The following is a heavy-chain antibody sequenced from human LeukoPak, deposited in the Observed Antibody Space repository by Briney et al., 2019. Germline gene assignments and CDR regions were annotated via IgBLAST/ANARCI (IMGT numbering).Heavy chain of an antibody. CDR3: ASLSTGLAIDY. CDR2: IYHSGST. CDR1: GGSISSSNW. J-gene: IGHJ4*02. D-gene: IGHD5-12*01. Sequence: SETLSFTCAVSGGSISSSNWWNWVRQPPGKGLEWIGEIYHSGSTNYNPSLKSRVTISVDKSKNQFSLKLSSVTAADTAVYYCASLSTGLAIDYWGQGTLVTVSS. V-gene: IGHV4-4*02.